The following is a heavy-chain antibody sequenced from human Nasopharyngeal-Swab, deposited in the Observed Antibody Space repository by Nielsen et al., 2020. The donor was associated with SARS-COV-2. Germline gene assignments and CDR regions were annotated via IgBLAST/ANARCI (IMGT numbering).Heavy chain of an antibody. J-gene: IGHJ4*02. CDR1: GYIFNNYG. V-gene: IGHV1-18*01. CDR3: AKVVTSGWAYWGY. Sequence: ASVKVSCKTSGYIFNNYGLSWVRQAPGQGLEWMGWISPYYGYTKYAQKVQGRVTLTTDTSTSTAYMELRSLRSDDTAIYYCAKVVTSGWAYWGYWGQGTLVTVSS. CDR2: ISPYYGYT. D-gene: IGHD6-19*01.